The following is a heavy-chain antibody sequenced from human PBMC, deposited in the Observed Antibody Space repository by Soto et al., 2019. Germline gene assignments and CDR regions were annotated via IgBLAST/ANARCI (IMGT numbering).Heavy chain of an antibody. Sequence: QVQLVQSGAEVKKPGASVKVSCKASGYTFTSYDINWVRQATGQGLEWMGWMNPNSGNTGYAQKFQGRVTMTRNTSISTAYIELSSLRSEDTAVYYCARYDSRESRGWYLFDYLGQGTLVTVSS. D-gene: IGHD6-19*01. CDR3: ARYDSRESRGWYLFDY. J-gene: IGHJ4*02. CDR1: GYTFTSYD. CDR2: MNPNSGNT. V-gene: IGHV1-8*01.